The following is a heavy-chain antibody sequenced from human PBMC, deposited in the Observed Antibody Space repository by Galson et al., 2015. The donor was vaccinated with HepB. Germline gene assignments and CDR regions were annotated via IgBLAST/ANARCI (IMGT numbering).Heavy chain of an antibody. D-gene: IGHD2-15*01. CDR3: ARDWLVVVDEADGMDV. J-gene: IGHJ6*02. CDR1: GFTFSSYA. CDR2: ISYDGSNK. Sequence: SLRLSCAASGFTFSSYAMHWVRQAPGKGLEWVAVISYDGSNKYYADSVKGRFTISRDNSKNTLYLQMNSLRAEDTAVYYCARDWLVVVDEADGMDVWGQGTTVTVSS. V-gene: IGHV3-30-3*01.